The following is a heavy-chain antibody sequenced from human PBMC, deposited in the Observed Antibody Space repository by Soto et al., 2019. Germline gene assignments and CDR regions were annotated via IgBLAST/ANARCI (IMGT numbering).Heavy chain of an antibody. Sequence: QVQLVESGGGVVQPGRSLRLSCAASGFTFSSYAMHWVRQAPGKGLEWVAVISYDGSNKYYADSVKGRFTISRDNSKNTLYLQMNSLRAEDKAVYYCARARIQLWSPTEHWGQGTLVTVSS. CDR1: GFTFSSYA. J-gene: IGHJ4*02. V-gene: IGHV3-30-3*01. CDR3: ARARIQLWSPTEH. CDR2: ISYDGSNK. D-gene: IGHD5-18*01.